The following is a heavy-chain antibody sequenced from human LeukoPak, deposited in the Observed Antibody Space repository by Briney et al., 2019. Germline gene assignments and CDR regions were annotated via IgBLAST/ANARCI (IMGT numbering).Heavy chain of an antibody. J-gene: IGHJ4*02. V-gene: IGHV3-23*01. CDR3: AREGGVQLWALDY. D-gene: IGHD5-18*01. Sequence: GGSLRLSCAASGFTFSNYAMRWVRQAPGKGLEWVSGISGSGDSTYYADSVKGRITISRDNAKNSLYLQMNSLRAEDTAVYYCAREGGVQLWALDYWGQGILVTVSS. CDR2: ISGSGDST. CDR1: GFTFSNYA.